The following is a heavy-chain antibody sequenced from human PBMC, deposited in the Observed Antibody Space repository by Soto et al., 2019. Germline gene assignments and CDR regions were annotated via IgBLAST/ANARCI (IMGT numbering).Heavy chain of an antibody. CDR2: IYYSGST. Sequence: SETLSLTCVVSGGSLSSYYWSWIRQPPGKKLEWIGYIYYSGSTNYNPSLKSRVTISVDTSKNQFSLKLYSVTTADTAMYYCARLPWADYGGIFDPWGQGTLVTVSS. D-gene: IGHD4-17*01. J-gene: IGHJ5*02. CDR1: GGSLSSYY. CDR3: ARLPWADYGGIFDP. V-gene: IGHV4-59*01.